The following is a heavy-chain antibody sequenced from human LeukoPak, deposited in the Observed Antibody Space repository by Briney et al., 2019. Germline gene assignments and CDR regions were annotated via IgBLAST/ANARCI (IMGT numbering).Heavy chain of an antibody. Sequence: PSETLSLTCTVSGGSISSGGYYWSWIRQHPGKDLEWIGYIYYSGSTYYNSSLKSRVTISVDTSKNQFSLKLSSVTAADTAVYYCAASRGCSSTSCYVYFDYWGQGTLVTVSS. J-gene: IGHJ4*02. CDR2: IYYSGST. CDR3: AASRGCSSTSCYVYFDY. CDR1: GGSISSGGYY. V-gene: IGHV4-31*03. D-gene: IGHD2-2*01.